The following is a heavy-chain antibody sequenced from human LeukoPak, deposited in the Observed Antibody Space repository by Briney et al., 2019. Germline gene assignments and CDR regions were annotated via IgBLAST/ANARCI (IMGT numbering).Heavy chain of an antibody. CDR3: ARDVGVLRYFDWLLPFDY. V-gene: IGHV1-18*04. CDR1: GYTLTSYG. CDR2: ISAYSGNT. Sequence: ASVKVSCKASGYTLTSYGISWVRQAPGQGLEWMGWISAYSGNTNYAQKLQGRVTMTTDTSTSTAYMELRSLRSDDTAVYYCARDVGVLRYFDWLLPFDYWGQGTLVTVSS. J-gene: IGHJ4*02. D-gene: IGHD3-9*01.